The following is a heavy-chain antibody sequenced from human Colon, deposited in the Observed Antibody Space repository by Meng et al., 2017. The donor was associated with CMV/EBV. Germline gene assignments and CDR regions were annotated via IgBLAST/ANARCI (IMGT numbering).Heavy chain of an antibody. Sequence: LRRACEASGCTLTNAALTWVRQASGKGLEWIGRIKSKIDGGKIDYAAPVRGRFAISRDDSKATVYLQIDTLEIEDTGMYYCTTLLRGFWGQGTLVTVSS. V-gene: IGHV3-15*01. D-gene: IGHD2-15*01. CDR1: GCTLTNAA. CDR2: IKSKIDGGKI. J-gene: IGHJ4*02. CDR3: TTLLRGF.